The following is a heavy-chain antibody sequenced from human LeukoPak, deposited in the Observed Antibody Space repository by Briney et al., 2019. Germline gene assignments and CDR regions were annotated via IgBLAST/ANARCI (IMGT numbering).Heavy chain of an antibody. CDR3: AKHRRSTLVTAYFDS. CDR2: ISSRGDDT. D-gene: IGHD2-21*02. J-gene: IGHJ4*02. Sequence: GGSLRLSCTASGFTFSTLAMSWVRQAPGKGLEWVSSISSRGDDTSYADSVKGRFTISRDNSKNTLYLQLNSLRVDDAAIYYCAKHRRSTLVTAYFDSWGQGTQVTVSS. V-gene: IGHV3-23*01. CDR1: GFTFSTLA.